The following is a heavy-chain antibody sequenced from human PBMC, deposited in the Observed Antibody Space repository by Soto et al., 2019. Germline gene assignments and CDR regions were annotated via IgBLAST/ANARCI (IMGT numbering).Heavy chain of an antibody. Sequence: GGSLRLSCAASGFTFSSYAMSWVRQAPGKGLEWVSAISGSGGSTYYADSVKGRFTISRDNSKNTLYLQMNSLRAEDTAVYYCAKFRSSSWYFFYYYGMDVWGQGTTVTVSS. J-gene: IGHJ6*02. V-gene: IGHV3-23*01. CDR1: GFTFSSYA. CDR3: AKFRSSSWYFFYYYGMDV. CDR2: ISGSGGST. D-gene: IGHD6-13*01.